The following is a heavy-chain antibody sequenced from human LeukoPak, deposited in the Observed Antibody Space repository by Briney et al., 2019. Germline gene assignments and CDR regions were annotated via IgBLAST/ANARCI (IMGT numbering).Heavy chain of an antibody. V-gene: IGHV4-59*01. Sequence: SETLSLTCTVSGGSISSYYWGWIRQPPGKGLEWIAYLFYSGSTDYNPSLESRVTISVDTSKNQFSLKLRSVTAADTAVYYCARGDGSYQGGAFDIWGQGTMVTVSS. CDR3: ARGDGSYQGGAFDI. CDR1: GGSISSYY. D-gene: IGHD1-26*01. J-gene: IGHJ3*02. CDR2: LFYSGST.